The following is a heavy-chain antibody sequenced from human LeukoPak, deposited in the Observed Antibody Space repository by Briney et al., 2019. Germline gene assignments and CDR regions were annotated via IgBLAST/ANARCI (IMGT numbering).Heavy chain of an antibody. J-gene: IGHJ4*02. CDR1: GYSFTNYW. Sequence: GESLKISCKGSGYSFTNYWIGWVRQMPGKGLEWMGIIYPADSDTRYSPSFQGQVTISADKSISTAYLRWSSLKASDTAMYFCARRYSGSSVDYWGQGTLVTVSS. V-gene: IGHV5-51*01. D-gene: IGHD1-26*01. CDR2: IYPADSDT. CDR3: ARRYSGSSVDY.